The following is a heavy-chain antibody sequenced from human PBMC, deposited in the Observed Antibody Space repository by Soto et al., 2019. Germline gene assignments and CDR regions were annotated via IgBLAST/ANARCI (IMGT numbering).Heavy chain of an antibody. V-gene: IGHV3-48*02. CDR2: ISSSSSTI. Sequence: EVQLVESGGGLVQPGGSLRLSCEASGFTFSSYSMNWVRQAPGKGLEWVSYISSSSSTIYYADSVKGRFTISRDNAKNSLYLQMNSLRDEDTAVYYCARGLYHYDTGGYYWGQGTLVTVSS. D-gene: IGHD3-22*01. J-gene: IGHJ4*02. CDR1: GFTFSSYS. CDR3: ARGLYHYDTGGYY.